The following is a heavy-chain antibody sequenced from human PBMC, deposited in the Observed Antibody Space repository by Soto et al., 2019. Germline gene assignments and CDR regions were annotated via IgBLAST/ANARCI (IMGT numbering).Heavy chain of an antibody. CDR3: ARDVGPTNFDS. CDR2: TYYRSKWFN. D-gene: IGHD1-26*01. Sequence: SQTLSLTCAVSGDNVSMNDAGWNWIRQSPSRGLEGLGRTYYRSKWFNVYAASVKGRIIVNPDTAKNQFSLQLNSVTPDYSSLCYCARDVGPTNFDSRGQGTLVTVSS. CDR1: GDNVSMNDAG. J-gene: IGHJ4*02. V-gene: IGHV6-1*01.